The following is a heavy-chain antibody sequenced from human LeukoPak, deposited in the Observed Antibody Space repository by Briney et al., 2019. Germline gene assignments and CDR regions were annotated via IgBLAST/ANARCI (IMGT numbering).Heavy chain of an antibody. CDR3: ARTKSGWYYSDY. D-gene: IGHD6-19*01. CDR2: IYYSGST. J-gene: IGHJ4*02. CDR1: GGSISSSSYY. V-gene: IGHV4-39*01. Sequence: PSETLSLTCTVSGGSISSSSYYWGWIRQPPGKGPEWIGSIYYSGSTYCNPSLKSRVTISVDTSKNQFSLKLSSVTAADTAVYYCARTKSGWYYSDYWGQGTLVSVSS.